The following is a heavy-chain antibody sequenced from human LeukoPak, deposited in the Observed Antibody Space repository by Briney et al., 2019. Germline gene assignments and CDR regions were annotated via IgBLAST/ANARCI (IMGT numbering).Heavy chain of an antibody. Sequence: SVKVSCKASGGTFSSYAISWVRQAPGQGLEWMGGIIPIFGTANYAQKFQGRVTITADESTSTAYMELSSQRSEDTAVYYCARENGYDRDRELTLWGQGTLVTVSS. D-gene: IGHD5-12*01. CDR2: IIPIFGTA. CDR3: ARENGYDRDRELTL. J-gene: IGHJ4*02. CDR1: GGTFSSYA. V-gene: IGHV1-69*13.